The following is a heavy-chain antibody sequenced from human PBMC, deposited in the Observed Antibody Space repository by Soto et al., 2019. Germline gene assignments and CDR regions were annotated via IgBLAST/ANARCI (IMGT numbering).Heavy chain of an antibody. D-gene: IGHD1-26*01. CDR2: IWYDGSNK. J-gene: IGHJ3*02. CDR3: AREQVGATDDAFDI. CDR1: GFTFSSYG. Sequence: LSLTCAASGFTFSSYGMHWVRQAPGKGLEWVAVIWYDGSNKYYADSVKGRFTISRDNSKNTLYLQMNSLRAEDTAVYYCAREQVGATDDAFDIWGQGTMVTVSS. V-gene: IGHV3-33*01.